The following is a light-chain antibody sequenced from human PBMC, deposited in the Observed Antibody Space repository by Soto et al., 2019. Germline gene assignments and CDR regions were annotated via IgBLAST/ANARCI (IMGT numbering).Light chain of an antibody. V-gene: IGKV3-20*01. CDR2: GAS. Sequence: EIVFTQSPGTLSLSPGKRDPLSCRARHSVSNNYLAWYQQKPGQAPRLLIYGASNRATGIPDRFSGSRSGPDFTLTISSLQPEDFATYYCQQSYSSPPTFGQGTKVDIK. CDR3: QQSYSSPPT. J-gene: IGKJ1*01. CDR1: HSVSNNY.